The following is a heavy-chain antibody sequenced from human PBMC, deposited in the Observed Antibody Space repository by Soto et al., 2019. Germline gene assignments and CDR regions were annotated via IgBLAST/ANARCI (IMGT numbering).Heavy chain of an antibody. CDR2: ISAYNGNT. D-gene: IGHD3-10*01. CDR1: GYTFTSYG. J-gene: IGHJ6*02. CDR3: ASSYYGSGTPYYYGMDV. V-gene: IGHV1-18*01. Sequence: QVQLVQSGAEVKKPGASVKVSCKASGYTFTSYGISWVRPAPGQGLEWMGWISAYNGNTNYAQKLQGRVTMTTDTSTSTAYMELRSLRSDDTAVYYCASSYYGSGTPYYYGMDVWGQGTTVTVSS.